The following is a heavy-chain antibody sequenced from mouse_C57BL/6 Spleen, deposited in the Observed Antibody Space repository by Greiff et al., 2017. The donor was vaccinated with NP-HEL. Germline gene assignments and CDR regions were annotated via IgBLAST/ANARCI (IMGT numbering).Heavy chain of an antibody. J-gene: IGHJ3*01. CDR2: ISYDGSN. Sequence: EVKLMESGPGLAKPSQSLSLTCSVTGYSITSGYYWNWIRQFPGNKLEWMGYISYDGSNNYNPSLKNRISITRDTSKNQFFLKLNSVTTEDTATYYCARDDYGSSSFAYWGQGTLVTVSA. D-gene: IGHD1-1*01. CDR3: ARDDYGSSSFAY. V-gene: IGHV3-6*01. CDR1: GYSITSGYY.